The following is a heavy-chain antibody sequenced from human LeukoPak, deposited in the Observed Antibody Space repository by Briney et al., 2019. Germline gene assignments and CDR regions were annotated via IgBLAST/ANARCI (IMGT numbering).Heavy chain of an antibody. V-gene: IGHV1-69*04. CDR1: GGTFSSYA. CDR2: IIPILGMA. J-gene: IGHJ6*02. CDR3: ARDCSSTSCYTSYYYYGMDV. D-gene: IGHD2-2*02. Sequence: SVKVSCKASGGTFSSYAISWVRQAPGQGLEWMGRIIPILGMANYAQKFQGRVTITADKSTSTAYMELSSLRSEDTAVYYCARDCSSTSCYTSYYYYGMDVWGQGTTVTVSS.